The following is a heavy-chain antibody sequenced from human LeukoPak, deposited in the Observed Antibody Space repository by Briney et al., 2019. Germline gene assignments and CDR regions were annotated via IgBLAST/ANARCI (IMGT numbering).Heavy chain of an antibody. V-gene: IGHV4-59*08. D-gene: IGHD5-12*01. J-gene: IGHJ5*02. CDR1: GGSISSYY. Sequence: SETLSLTCTVSGGSISSYYWSWIRQPPGKGLEWIGYIYYSGSTNYNPSLKSRVTISVDTSKNQFSLKLSSVTAADTAVYYCARLRGWLRFNWFDPWGQGTLVTVSS. CDR3: ARLRGWLRFNWFDP. CDR2: IYYSGST.